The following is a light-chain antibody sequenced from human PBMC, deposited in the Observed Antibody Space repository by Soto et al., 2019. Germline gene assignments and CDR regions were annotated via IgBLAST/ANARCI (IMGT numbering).Light chain of an antibody. J-gene: IGKJ5*01. CDR1: QDISNY. CDR2: AAS. Sequence: DIQMTQSPSAMSASVGDRVTITCRASQDISNYLVWFQQKPGEVPRRLIYAASTLQSGVPSRFSGSGSGTDFTLTISSLQPEDFATYYCQQHNSFSITFGQGTRLENK. V-gene: IGKV1-17*03. CDR3: QQHNSFSIT.